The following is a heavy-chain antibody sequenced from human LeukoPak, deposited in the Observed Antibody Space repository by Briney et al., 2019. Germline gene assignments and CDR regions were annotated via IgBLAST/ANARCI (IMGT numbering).Heavy chain of an antibody. CDR3: AREEVVPAAIRNYYYYYGMDV. CDR2: ISGSGGST. Sequence: PGGSLRLSCAASGFTFSSYAMSWVRQAPGKGLEWVSAISGSGGSTYYADSVKGRFTISRDNSKNTLYLQMNSLRAEDTAVYYCAREEVVPAAIRNYYYYYGMDVWGQGTTVTVSS. V-gene: IGHV3-23*01. J-gene: IGHJ6*02. D-gene: IGHD2-2*02. CDR1: GFTFSSYA.